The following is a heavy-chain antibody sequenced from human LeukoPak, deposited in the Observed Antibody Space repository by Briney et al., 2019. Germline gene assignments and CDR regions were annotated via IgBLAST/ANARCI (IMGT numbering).Heavy chain of an antibody. CDR2: MNPNSGNT. J-gene: IGHJ5*02. D-gene: IGHD5-18*01. Sequence: GASVKVSCKASGYTFTSYDINWVRQATGQGLEWMGWMNPNSGNTGYAQKFQGRVTMTRNTSVSTAYMELSSLRSEDAAVYYCARVGYSYGYWVDPWGQGTLVTVSS. V-gene: IGHV1-8*01. CDR1: GYTFTSYD. CDR3: ARVGYSYGYWVDP.